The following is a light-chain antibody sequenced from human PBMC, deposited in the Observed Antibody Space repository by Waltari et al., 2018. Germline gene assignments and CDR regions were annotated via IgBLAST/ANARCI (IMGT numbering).Light chain of an antibody. CDR1: SSGVGSYNY. J-gene: IGLJ2*01. CDR3: SSYTPTSILV. V-gene: IGLV2-14*03. Sequence: QSALTQPASVSGSPGQSLTLSCSGTSSGVGSYNYASWYQQHPGPPPQLLIYDVTKRPSGVSGRFSGSKSGNTASLTISGLQPEDEADYFCSSYTPTSILVFGGGTKLTV. CDR2: DVT.